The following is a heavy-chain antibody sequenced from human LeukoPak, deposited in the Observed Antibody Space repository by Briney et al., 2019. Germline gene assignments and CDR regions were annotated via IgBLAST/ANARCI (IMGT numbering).Heavy chain of an antibody. Sequence: GASVKVSCEASGGTFSSYAISWVRQAPGQGLEWMGGIIPIFGTANYAQKFQGRVTITADESTSTAYMELSSLRSEDTAVYYCASRPITMVRGVIALKYYFDYWGQGTLVTVSS. V-gene: IGHV1-69*13. CDR1: GGTFSSYA. J-gene: IGHJ4*02. CDR2: IIPIFGTA. CDR3: ASRPITMVRGVIALKYYFDY. D-gene: IGHD3-10*01.